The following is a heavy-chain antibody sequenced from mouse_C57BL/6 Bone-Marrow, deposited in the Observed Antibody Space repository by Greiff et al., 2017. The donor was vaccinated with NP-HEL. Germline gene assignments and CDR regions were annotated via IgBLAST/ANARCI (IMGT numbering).Heavy chain of an antibody. D-gene: IGHD2-3*01. CDR2: IWSGGST. V-gene: IGHV2-2*01. Sequence: VQVVESGPGLVQPSQSLSITCTVSGFSLTSYGVHWVRQSPGKGLEWLGVIWSGGSTDYNAAFISRLSISKDNSKSQVFFKMNSLQADDTAIYYCATRWLLRGGAMDYWGQGTSVTVSS. CDR3: ATRWLLRGGAMDY. J-gene: IGHJ4*01. CDR1: GFSLTSYG.